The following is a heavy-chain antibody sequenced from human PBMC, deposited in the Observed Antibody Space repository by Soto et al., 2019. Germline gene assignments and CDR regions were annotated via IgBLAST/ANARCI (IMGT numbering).Heavy chain of an antibody. CDR3: AKEHHYSSSWSEFDY. V-gene: IGHV3-23*01. CDR1: GFTFSSYA. CDR2: ISGSGVST. Sequence: EVQLLESGGGLVQPGGSMRLSCAASGFTFSSYAMSWVRQAPGKGLEWVSAISGSGVSTYYADSVKGRFTISRDNSKNTLYLQMNSLRAEDTAVYYCAKEHHYSSSWSEFDYWGQGTLVTVSS. D-gene: IGHD6-13*01. J-gene: IGHJ4*02.